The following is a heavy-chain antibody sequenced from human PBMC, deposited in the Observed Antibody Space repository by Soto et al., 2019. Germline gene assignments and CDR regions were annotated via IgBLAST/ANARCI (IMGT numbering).Heavy chain of an antibody. J-gene: IGHJ4*02. V-gene: IGHV4-59*01. CDR2: IYYSVGT. Sequence: QVQLQESGPGLVKPSETLSLTCTVSGGSISSYYWSWIRQPPGKGLEWIGYIYYSVGTNYNPSLKSRFTISVDTSKNQFSLKLSSVTAAVTAVYYCARRYAGNFDYWGQGTLVTVSS. D-gene: IGHD2-8*01. CDR3: ARRYAGNFDY. CDR1: GGSISSYY.